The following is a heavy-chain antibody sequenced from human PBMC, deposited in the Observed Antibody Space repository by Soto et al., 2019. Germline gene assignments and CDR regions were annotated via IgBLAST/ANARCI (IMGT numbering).Heavy chain of an antibody. CDR1: GYTFTSYY. CDR3: ARFTQSHSYCYYGMDV. J-gene: IGHJ6*02. CDR2: INPSGGST. Sequence: QVQLVQSGAEVKKPGASVKVSCKASGYTFTSYYMHWVRQAPGQGLEWLGIINPSGGSTSYAQKFQGRVTMTRDTSTSTVYMELSSLRSEDTAVYYCARFTQSHSYCYYGMDVWGQGTKVTVS. V-gene: IGHV1-46*01.